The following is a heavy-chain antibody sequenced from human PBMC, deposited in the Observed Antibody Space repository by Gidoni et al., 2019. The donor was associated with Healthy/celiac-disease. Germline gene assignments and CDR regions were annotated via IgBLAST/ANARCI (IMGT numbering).Heavy chain of an antibody. Sequence: QVQLQESGPGLVKPSQTLSLTCTVSGGSISSGGYYWSWLRQHPGKGLEWIGDFYYSGSTYYNPSLKSRVTISVDTSKNQFSLKLSSVTAADTAVYYCARDTSTGPFDYWGQGTLVTVSS. CDR3: ARDTSTGPFDY. J-gene: IGHJ4*02. CDR2: FYYSGST. CDR1: GGSISSGGYY. V-gene: IGHV4-31*03.